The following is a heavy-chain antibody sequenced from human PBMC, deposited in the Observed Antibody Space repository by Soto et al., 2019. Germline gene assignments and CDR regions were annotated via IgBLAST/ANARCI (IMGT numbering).Heavy chain of an antibody. CDR2: ISGGGSIT. D-gene: IGHD6-13*01. J-gene: IGHJ4*02. CDR3: AKTFRGGYSSSWYYFDY. V-gene: IGHV3-23*01. CDR1: GFTFTNYA. Sequence: EVQLLESGGDLAQPGGSLRLSCAASGFTFTNYAMTWVRQAPGKGLEWVSTISGGGSITYYADSLKGRFTISRDNSKNTLYLQINSLRAEDTAVYYCAKTFRGGYSSSWYYFDYWGQGTLVTVSS.